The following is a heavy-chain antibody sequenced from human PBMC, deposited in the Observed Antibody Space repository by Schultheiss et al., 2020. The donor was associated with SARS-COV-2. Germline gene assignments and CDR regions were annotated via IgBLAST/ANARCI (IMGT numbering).Heavy chain of an antibody. D-gene: IGHD1-1*01. J-gene: IGHJ3*02. CDR3: ARAWKAFDI. V-gene: IGHV3-23*01. CDR2: ISGSGGST. CDR1: GFTFSSYD. Sequence: GGSLRLSCSASGFTFSSYDMHWVRQATGKGLEWVSAISGSGGSTYYADSVKGRFTISRDNSKNSLYLQMNSLRAEDTAVYYCARAWKAFDIWGQGTMVTVSS.